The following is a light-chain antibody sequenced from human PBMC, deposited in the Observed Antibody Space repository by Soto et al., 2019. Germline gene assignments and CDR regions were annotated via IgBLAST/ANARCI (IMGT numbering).Light chain of an antibody. CDR3: ATWDDSLNGRV. J-gene: IGLJ2*01. CDR1: SSSIGSNT. Sequence: QSVVTQPPSASGTPGQRVTISCFGTSSSIGSNTVNWYQQLPGTAPKLLIYSNNQRPSGVPDRFSASKSGTSAYLAISGLQSEDEADYYCATWDDSLNGRVFGGGTKLTVL. CDR2: SNN. V-gene: IGLV1-44*01.